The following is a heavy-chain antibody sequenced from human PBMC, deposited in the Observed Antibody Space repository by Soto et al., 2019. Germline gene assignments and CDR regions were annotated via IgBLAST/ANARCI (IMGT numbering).Heavy chain of an antibody. V-gene: IGHV3-11*05. CDR3: ARDGDIFTGSDAFDI. CDR1: GFTFSDYY. D-gene: IGHD3-9*01. J-gene: IGHJ3*02. CDR2: ISSSSSYT. Sequence: QVQLVESGGGLVKPGGSLRLSCAASGFTFSDYYMSWIRQAPGKGLEWVSYISSSSSYTNYADSVKGRFTISRDNAKNSLYLQMNSLGAEDTAVYYCARDGDIFTGSDAFDIWGQGTMVTVSS.